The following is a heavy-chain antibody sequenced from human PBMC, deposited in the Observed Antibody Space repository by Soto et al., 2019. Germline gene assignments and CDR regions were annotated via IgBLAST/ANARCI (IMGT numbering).Heavy chain of an antibody. Sequence: QVQLVQSGGEMKKPGASVKVSCKASGYSFINYSISWVRQAPGQGLEWMGWISTYSGETNFAQNVQGRVTMTTDTSTNTVYMELRSLRSDDTAVYYYARDYFPSGSSFIDVCDVWGQGTVVTVSS. CDR1: GYSFINYS. CDR2: ISTYSGET. J-gene: IGHJ3*01. D-gene: IGHD3-10*01. V-gene: IGHV1-18*01. CDR3: ARDYFPSGSSFIDVCDV.